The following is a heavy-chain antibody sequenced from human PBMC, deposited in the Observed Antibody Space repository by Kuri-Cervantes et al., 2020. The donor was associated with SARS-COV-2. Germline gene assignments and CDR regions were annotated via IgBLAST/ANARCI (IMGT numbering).Heavy chain of an antibody. CDR2: ISYDGSNK. Sequence: GESLKISCAASGFTFSSYAMHWVRQAPGKGLEWVAVISYDGSNKYYADSVKGRFIISRDNSKNTLYLQMNSLRAEDTAVYYCARDGIGFDPWGQGTPVTVSS. CDR3: ARDGIGFDP. J-gene: IGHJ5*02. CDR1: GFTFSSYA. V-gene: IGHV3-30-3*01. D-gene: IGHD2-21*01.